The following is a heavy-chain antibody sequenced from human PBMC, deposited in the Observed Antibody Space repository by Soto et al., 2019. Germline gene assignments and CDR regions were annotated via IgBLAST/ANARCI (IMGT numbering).Heavy chain of an antibody. V-gene: IGHV4-31*03. CDR3: ERGPRQLGGSFYYGMDV. D-gene: IGHD1-1*01. J-gene: IGHJ6*02. CDR1: GASISSGGFY. CDR2: FYDSGNT. Sequence: QVQLQESGPRLVKPSETLSLTCIVSGASISSGGFYWSWVRQLPGRGLEWIGFFYDSGNTYYDASLKSRLTISVDRSNNQFSLKLASVTAADTAVYYCERGPRQLGGSFYYGMDVWGQGTTVTVSS.